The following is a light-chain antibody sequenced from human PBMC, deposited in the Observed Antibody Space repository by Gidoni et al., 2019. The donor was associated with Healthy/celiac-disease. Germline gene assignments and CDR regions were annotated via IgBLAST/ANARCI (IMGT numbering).Light chain of an antibody. V-gene: IGKV4-1*01. CDR3: QQYYSSLPLT. Sequence: DIVMTQSPDSLAVSLGERATINCKSSQSVLFSSNNKNYLAGTNRNQDSLLNFSFPGHLPGNPGSLTDSVAAGLGQISLSPSVSLQAEDVAVYYCQQYYSSLPLTFGGGTKVEIK. CDR2: GHL. J-gene: IGKJ4*01. CDR1: QSVLFSSNNKNY.